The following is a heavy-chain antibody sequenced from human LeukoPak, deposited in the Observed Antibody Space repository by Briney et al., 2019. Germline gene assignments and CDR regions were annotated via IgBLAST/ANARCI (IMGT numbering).Heavy chain of an antibody. V-gene: IGHV3-30*04. CDR2: MSFDVNNK. CDR3: ARGYCTSSSCYNDY. D-gene: IGHD2-2*02. Sequence: GGSLRLSCAASGFTFSSYAFHWVRQAPGKGLEWVATMSFDVNNKYYADSVRGRFTISRDNSKNTLYLQMNSLGAEDTAVYSCARGYCTSSSCYNDYWGQGTLVTVSS. CDR1: GFTFSSYA. J-gene: IGHJ4*02.